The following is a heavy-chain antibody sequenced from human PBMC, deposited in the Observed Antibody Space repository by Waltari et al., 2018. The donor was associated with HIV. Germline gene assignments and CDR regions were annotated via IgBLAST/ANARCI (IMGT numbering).Heavy chain of an antibody. V-gene: IGHV4-4*07. J-gene: IGHJ4*02. D-gene: IGHD1-26*01. CDR2: IYTSGST. CDR3: AREERRAGELLAGFDY. CDR1: GGSISSYY. Sequence: QVQLRESGPGLVKPSETLSLTCTVSGGSISSYYWSWIRQPAGKGLEWIGRIYTSGSTNYNPSLKSRVTMSVDTSKNQFSLKLSSVTAADTAVYYCAREERRAGELLAGFDYWGQGTLVTVSS.